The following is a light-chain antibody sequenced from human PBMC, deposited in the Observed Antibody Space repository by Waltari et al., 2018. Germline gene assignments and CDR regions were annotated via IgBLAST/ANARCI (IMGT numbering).Light chain of an antibody. J-gene: IGLJ3*02. Sequence: QSALTQPASVSGSPGQAIPISCPGTSSYVGGQNSLSWYQQHPGKAPKLTIYDVSKRPSGVSNRFSGSRSGNTASLTISGLQAEDESDYYCSSYTNTNSWLFGGGTKLTVL. CDR1: SSYVGGQNS. CDR3: SSYTNTNSWL. V-gene: IGLV2-14*01. CDR2: DVS.